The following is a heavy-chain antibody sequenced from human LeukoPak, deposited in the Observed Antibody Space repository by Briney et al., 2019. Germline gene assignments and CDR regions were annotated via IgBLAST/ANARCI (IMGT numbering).Heavy chain of an antibody. CDR1: GGSISSGGYY. D-gene: IGHD6-13*01. Sequence: SQTLSLTCTVSGGSISSGGYYWSWICQHPGKGLEWIGYIYYSGSTYYNPSLKSRVTISVDTSKNQFSLKLSSVTAADTAVYYCARDRALAAAGVFDPWGQGTLVTVSS. CDR2: IYYSGST. V-gene: IGHV4-31*03. J-gene: IGHJ5*02. CDR3: ARDRALAAAGVFDP.